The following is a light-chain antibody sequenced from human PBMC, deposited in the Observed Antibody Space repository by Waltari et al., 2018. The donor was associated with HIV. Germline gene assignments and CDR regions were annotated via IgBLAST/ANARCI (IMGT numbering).Light chain of an antibody. CDR2: WAS. V-gene: IGKV4-1*01. CDR1: QSVLFSSTNKNY. J-gene: IGKJ2*01. CDR3: QQYYSTPHT. Sequence: DIVMSQSPDSLAVSLGERATINCKSSQSVLFSSTNKNYLAWYQQKPGEPPKLLIYWASTREFGVPDRFSGSGSGTDFTLTISSLQAEDVAVYYCQQYYSTPHTFGQGTKLEIK.